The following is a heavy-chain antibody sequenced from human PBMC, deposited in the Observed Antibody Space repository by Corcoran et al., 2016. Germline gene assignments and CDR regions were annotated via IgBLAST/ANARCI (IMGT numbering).Heavy chain of an antibody. V-gene: IGHV5-51*01. CDR1: GYNFPNYW. Sequence: EVQLVQSGTEMKKPGESLKISCKGSGYNFPNYWIAWVRQMPGKGLGWMGIIHPGDSDTRYRPSFQGQVTISADKSSNTAYLQWTSLKASDTAMYYCARRGTPYGPPTCCYPNWVDTWGQGTLVTVSS. CDR3: ARRGTPYGPPTCCYPNWVDT. D-gene: IGHD3-10*01. CDR2: IHPGDSDT. J-gene: IGHJ5*02.